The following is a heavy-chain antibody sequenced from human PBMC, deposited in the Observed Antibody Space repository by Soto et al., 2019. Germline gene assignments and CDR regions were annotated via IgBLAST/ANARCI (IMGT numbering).Heavy chain of an antibody. D-gene: IGHD2-15*01. CDR3: ARGRYCLTGRCFPNWFDS. CDR2: IYKSATT. V-gene: IGHV4-30-4*01. Sequence: SETLSLTCSVSGDSISTVDYFWAWVRQPPGQALEYIGYIYKSATTYYNPSFESRDAISLDTSKSQFSLNVTSLTAADTAVYFCARGRYCLTGRCFPNWFDSWGQGTLVTVS. J-gene: IGHJ5*01. CDR1: GDSISTVDYF.